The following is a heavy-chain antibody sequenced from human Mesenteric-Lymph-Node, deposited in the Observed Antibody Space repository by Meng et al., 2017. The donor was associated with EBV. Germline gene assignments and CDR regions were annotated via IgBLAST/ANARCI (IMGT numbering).Heavy chain of an antibody. J-gene: IGHJ4*02. CDR1: GGSISSGGYY. D-gene: IGHD3-10*01. V-gene: IGHV4-30-4*01. CDR3: ARGTVLVY. CDR2: IFYTGST. Sequence: QVQLQESGPGLVKPSHTLSLTCAVSGGSISSGGYYWSWIRQPPGKGLEWIGYIFYTGSTSYNPSLKSRVTMSVDTSKNQFSLKLNSVTAADTAVYYCARGTVLVYWGQGILVTVSS.